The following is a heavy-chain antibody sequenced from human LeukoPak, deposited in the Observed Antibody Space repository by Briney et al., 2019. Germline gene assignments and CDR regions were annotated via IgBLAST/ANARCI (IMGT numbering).Heavy chain of an antibody. Sequence: SVKVSCKASGGTFSSYAISWVRQAPGQGLEWMGGIIPIFGTANYAQKFQGRVTITADESTSTAYMELSSLRSEDTAVYYCVLYEGSSWLDAFDIWGQGTMVTVSS. D-gene: IGHD6-13*01. CDR2: IIPIFGTA. CDR1: GGTFSSYA. V-gene: IGHV1-69*01. J-gene: IGHJ3*02. CDR3: VLYEGSSWLDAFDI.